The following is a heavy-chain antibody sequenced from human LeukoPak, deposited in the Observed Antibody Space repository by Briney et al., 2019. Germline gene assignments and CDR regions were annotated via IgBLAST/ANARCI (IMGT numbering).Heavy chain of an antibody. CDR1: GDSVSSKSAA. V-gene: IGHV6-1*01. Sequence: SQTLSLTCAMSGDSVSSKSAAWNWIRQSPSRGLEWLGRTYYKSKWYNDYAVSVKSRITISPDTSKNQFSLQLNSVTPEDTAVYYCARDADWGYDAFDIWGQGTMVTVSS. CDR2: TYYKSKWYN. J-gene: IGHJ3*02. D-gene: IGHD7-27*01. CDR3: ARDADWGYDAFDI.